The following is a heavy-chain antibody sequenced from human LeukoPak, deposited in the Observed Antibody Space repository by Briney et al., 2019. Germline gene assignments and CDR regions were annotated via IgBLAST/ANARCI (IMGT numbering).Heavy chain of an antibody. CDR3: ARETSYGMDV. J-gene: IGHJ6*02. Sequence: GGSLRLSCAASGFTFSSYSMNWVRQAPGKGLEWVSYITSSGSTKYYADSVKGRFTISRDNAKNSLYLQTNSLRAEDTAVYYCARETSYGMDVWGQGTTVTVSS. V-gene: IGHV3-48*04. CDR1: GFTFSSYS. CDR2: ITSSGSTK.